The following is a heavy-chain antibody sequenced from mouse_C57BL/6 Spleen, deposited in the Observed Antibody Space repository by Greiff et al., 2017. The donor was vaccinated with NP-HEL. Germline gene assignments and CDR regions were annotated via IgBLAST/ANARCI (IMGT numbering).Heavy chain of an antibody. Sequence: DVKLQESGPVLVKPGASVKMSCKASGYTFTDYYMNWVKQSHGKSLEWIGVINPYNGGTSYNQKFKGKATLTVDKSSSTAYMELNSLTSEDSAVYYCARKGNYAYFDYWGQGTTLTVSS. CDR1: GYTFTDYY. D-gene: IGHD1-1*01. CDR3: ARKGNYAYFDY. CDR2: INPYNGGT. V-gene: IGHV1-19*01. J-gene: IGHJ2*01.